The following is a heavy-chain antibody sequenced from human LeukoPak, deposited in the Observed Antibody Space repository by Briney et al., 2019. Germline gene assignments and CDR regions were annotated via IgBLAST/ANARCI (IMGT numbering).Heavy chain of an antibody. V-gene: IGHV4-39*07. CDR2: IYYSGST. J-gene: IGHJ6*03. Sequence: SETLSLTCTVSGGSISSSSYYWGWIRQPPGKGLEWIGSIYYSGSTYSNPSLQSRVTISVDTSKNQFSLKLSSVTAADTAVYFCARAGGASAYYFYYMDVWGKGTTVTVSS. CDR3: ARAGGASAYYFYYMDV. CDR1: GGSISSSSYY. D-gene: IGHD6-25*01.